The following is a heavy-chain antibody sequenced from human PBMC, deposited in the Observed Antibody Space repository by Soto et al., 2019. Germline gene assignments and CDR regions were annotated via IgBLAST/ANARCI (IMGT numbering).Heavy chain of an antibody. Sequence: SETLSLTCAVYGGSVNGYYWNWIRQPPGKGLEWIGEINHTGGTHYNPSLKSRVTMSVDTSKNQFSLRLSSVTAADTAIYYCANSITVFGLLIPPFDPWGQGTRVTVSS. CDR1: GGSVNGYY. D-gene: IGHD3-3*01. V-gene: IGHV4-34*10. CDR2: INHTGGT. CDR3: ANSITVFGLLIPPFDP. J-gene: IGHJ5*02.